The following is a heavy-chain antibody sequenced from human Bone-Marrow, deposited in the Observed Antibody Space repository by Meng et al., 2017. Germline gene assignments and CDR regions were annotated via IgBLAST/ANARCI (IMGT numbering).Heavy chain of an antibody. V-gene: IGHV4-34*01. J-gene: IGHJ3*02. Sequence: SETLSLTCAVYGGSFSGYYWSWIRQPPGKGLEWIGEINHSGSTNYNPSLKSRVTISVDTSKNQFSLKLSSVTAADTAVYYCAKEYSYHSSGYDAFDIWGQGTMVT. CDR2: INHSGST. D-gene: IGHD3-22*01. CDR3: AKEYSYHSSGYDAFDI. CDR1: GGSFSGYY.